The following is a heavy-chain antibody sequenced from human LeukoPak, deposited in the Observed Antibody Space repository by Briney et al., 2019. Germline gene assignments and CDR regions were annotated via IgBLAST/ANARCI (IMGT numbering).Heavy chain of an antibody. V-gene: IGHV1-69*04. Sequence: ASVKVSCKASGGTFSSYAISWVRQAPGQGLEWMGRIIPILGIANHAQKFQGRVTITADKSTSTAYMELSSLRSEDTAVYYCARPYYDILTGPKSGDAFDIWGQGTMVTVSS. J-gene: IGHJ3*02. D-gene: IGHD3-9*01. CDR1: GGTFSSYA. CDR2: IIPILGIA. CDR3: ARPYYDILTGPKSGDAFDI.